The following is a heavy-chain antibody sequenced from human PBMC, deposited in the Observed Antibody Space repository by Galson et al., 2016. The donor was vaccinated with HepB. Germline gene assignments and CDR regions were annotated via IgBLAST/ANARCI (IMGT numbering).Heavy chain of an antibody. J-gene: IGHJ3*01. CDR1: GFSVSGNY. Sequence: SLRLSCAASGFSVSGNYMSWLRQAPGKGLEWLSVIYSDGSTSHIDSVRGRFTISNDKSKNTLYLQMNSLRVDDTAVYYCARAPHDYGDYIDGFDVWGPGTMVIVSS. V-gene: IGHV3-53*01. CDR3: ARAPHDYGDYIDGFDV. CDR2: IYSDGST. D-gene: IGHD4-17*01.